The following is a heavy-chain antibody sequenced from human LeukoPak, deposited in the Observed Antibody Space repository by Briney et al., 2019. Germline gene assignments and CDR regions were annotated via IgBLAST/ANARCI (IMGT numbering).Heavy chain of an antibody. CDR1: GGSFSGCY. Sequence: PSETLSLTCAVYGGSFSGCYWSWIRQPPGKGLEWIGEINHSGSTNYNPSLKSRVTISVDTSKNQFSLKLSSVTAADSAVYYCASGCYLFDYWGQGTLVTVSS. D-gene: IGHD2-2*01. J-gene: IGHJ4*02. CDR2: INHSGST. V-gene: IGHV4-34*01. CDR3: ASGCYLFDY.